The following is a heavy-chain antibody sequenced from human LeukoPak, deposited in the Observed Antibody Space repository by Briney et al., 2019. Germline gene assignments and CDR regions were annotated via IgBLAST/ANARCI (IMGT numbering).Heavy chain of an antibody. CDR2: ISSSGSTI. D-gene: IGHD3-22*01. J-gene: IGHJ4*02. V-gene: IGHV3-48*03. CDR3: ARYYYDSSGYFDPH. Sequence: PGGSLRLSCAASGFTFSSYEMNWVRQAPGKGLEWVSYISSSGSTIYYADSVKGRFTISRDNAKNSLYLQMNSLRGEDTAVYYCARYYYDSSGYFDPHWGQGTLVTVSS. CDR1: GFTFSSYE.